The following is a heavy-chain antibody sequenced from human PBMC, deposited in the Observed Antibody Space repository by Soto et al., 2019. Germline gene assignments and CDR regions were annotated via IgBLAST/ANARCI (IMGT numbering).Heavy chain of an antibody. CDR3: AKAYAVPAATASFDY. CDR2: ISYDGMNK. CDR1: GFTFSSYG. D-gene: IGHD2-2*01. V-gene: IGHV3-30*18. Sequence: QVQLVESGRGVVQPGRSLRLSCAASGFTFSSYGMHWVRQAPGKGLEWVAVISYDGMNKYYAASVKGRFSISRDNSKNTLYLQMDSLRAEDTSLYYCAKAYAVPAATASFDYWGQGTLVTVSS. J-gene: IGHJ4*02.